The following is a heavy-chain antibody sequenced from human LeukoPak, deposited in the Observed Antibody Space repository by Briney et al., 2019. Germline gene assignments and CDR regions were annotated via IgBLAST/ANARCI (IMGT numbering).Heavy chain of an antibody. CDR1: GYTFTSYV. J-gene: IGHJ6*02. Sequence: ASVKVSCKASGYTFTSYVISCVRQAPGQGLEWMGWISGDNGNTKYAQKVQGRVTMTTDTSTSTAYMELRSLRSDDTAVYYCARGYSYGSDYYYGMAVWGQGTTVTVSS. V-gene: IGHV1-18*01. D-gene: IGHD5-18*01. CDR2: ISGDNGNT. CDR3: ARGYSYGSDYYYGMAV.